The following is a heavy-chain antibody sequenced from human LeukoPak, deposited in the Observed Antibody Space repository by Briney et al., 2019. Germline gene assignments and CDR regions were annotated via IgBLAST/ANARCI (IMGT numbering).Heavy chain of an antibody. Sequence: SVKVSCKASGGTFSSYAIGWVRQAPGHGLEWMQGIIPIFGTANYAQKFQGRVTITADESTSTAYMELSSLRSEDTAVYYCAILAAADRRLYYCFYMDVWGKGTTVTVSS. CDR3: AILAAADRRLYYCFYMDV. J-gene: IGHJ6*03. V-gene: IGHV1-69*13. D-gene: IGHD6-13*01. CDR1: GGTFSSYA. CDR2: IIPIFGTA.